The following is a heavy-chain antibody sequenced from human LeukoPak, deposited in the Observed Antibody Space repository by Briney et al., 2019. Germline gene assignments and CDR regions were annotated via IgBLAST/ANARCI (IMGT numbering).Heavy chain of an antibody. D-gene: IGHD3-3*01. V-gene: IGHV1-8*01. Sequence: RASVKVSCKASGYTFTSYDINWVRQATGQGLEWMGWMNPNSGNTGYAQKFQGRVTMTRNTSISTAYMELSSLRSEDTAVYYCARGRKRVDFWSGYYKENWFDPWGQGTLVTVSS. CDR3: ARGRKRVDFWSGYYKENWFDP. CDR1: GYTFTSYD. CDR2: MNPNSGNT. J-gene: IGHJ5*02.